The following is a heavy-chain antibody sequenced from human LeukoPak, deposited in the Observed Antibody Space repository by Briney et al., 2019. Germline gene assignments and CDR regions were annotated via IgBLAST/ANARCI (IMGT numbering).Heavy chain of an antibody. CDR1: GFTFDDYA. CDR2: ISWNSGSI. J-gene: IGHJ4*02. Sequence: PGRSLRLSCAASGFTFDDYAMHWVRQAPGKGLEWVSGISWNSGSIGYADSVKGRFTISRDNAKNSLYLQMNSLRAEDTAVYYCARDVPQKIAAAAFDYWGQGTLVTVSS. D-gene: IGHD6-13*01. V-gene: IGHV3-9*01. CDR3: ARDVPQKIAAAAFDY.